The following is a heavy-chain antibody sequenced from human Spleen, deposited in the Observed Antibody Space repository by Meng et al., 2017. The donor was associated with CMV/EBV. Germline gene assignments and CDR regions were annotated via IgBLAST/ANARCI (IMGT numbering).Heavy chain of an antibody. J-gene: IGHJ4*02. Sequence: GGSLRLSCAASGFLFSKYTIHWVRQPPGKGLEWVSSISSSSSYIHYADSVTGRFTISRDNAKNSLFLQMNSLRAEDTAVYYCGSQEGGYWGQGTLVTVSS. CDR1: GFLFSKYT. D-gene: IGHD3-16*01. CDR3: GSQEGGY. V-gene: IGHV3-21*01. CDR2: ISSSSSYI.